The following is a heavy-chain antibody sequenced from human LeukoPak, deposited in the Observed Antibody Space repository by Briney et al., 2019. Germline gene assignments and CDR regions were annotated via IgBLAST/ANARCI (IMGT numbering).Heavy chain of an antibody. V-gene: IGHV4-59*01. D-gene: IGHD1-1*01. J-gene: IGHJ3*01. CDR2: IYYSGSP. CDR1: GGSINSYY. Sequence: PSETLSLTCTVSGGSINSYYWNWIRQPPGKGLELIGYIYYSGSPTYNPSLKSRVTISVDTSKNQFSLQLSSVTAADTAVYYCAGDVMSTALDAFDVWGQGTMVTVSS. CDR3: AGDVMSTALDAFDV.